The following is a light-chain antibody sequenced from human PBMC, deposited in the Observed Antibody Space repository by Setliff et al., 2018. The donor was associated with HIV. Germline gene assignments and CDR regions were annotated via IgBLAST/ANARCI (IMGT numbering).Light chain of an antibody. J-gene: IGLJ1*01. Sequence: QSVLTQPPSASGTPGQRVTISCSGTFSNIGSNTVSWYQQLPGTAPKLLISVNNQRPSGVPDRFSGSKSGTSASLAIAGLQAEDEADYYCQSYDSMLSGYVFGTGTKGTVL. V-gene: IGLV1-44*01. CDR1: FSNIGSNT. CDR3: QSYDSMLSGYV. CDR2: VNN.